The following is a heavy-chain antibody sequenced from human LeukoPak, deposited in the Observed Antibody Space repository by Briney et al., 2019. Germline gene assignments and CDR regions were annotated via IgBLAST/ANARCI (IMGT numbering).Heavy chain of an antibody. J-gene: IGHJ5*02. CDR2: TYYRSKWYT. V-gene: IGHV6-1*01. D-gene: IGHD3-9*01. CDR3: ARDQPRYFDSLLNWFDP. CDR1: GDSVSSNSAA. Sequence: SQTLSLTCAISGDSVSSNSAAWNWIRQSPSRGLEWLGRTYYRSKWYTEYAVSVKSRITITPATSKNQFSLHLNSVTPDDTAVYYCARDQPRYFDSLLNWFDPWGQGTLVTVSS.